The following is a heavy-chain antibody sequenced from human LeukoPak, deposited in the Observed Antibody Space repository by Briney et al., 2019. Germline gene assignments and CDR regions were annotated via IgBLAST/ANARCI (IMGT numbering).Heavy chain of an antibody. CDR2: IIPIFGTT. J-gene: IGHJ4*02. CDR3: ARDLVPYGSGNSMGD. V-gene: IGHV1-69*13. Sequence: SVKVSCKASGGTLSSHAISWVRQASGQGLEWMGGIIPIFGTTNYAQKFQGRVTISADESTNTAYMELSSLRSEDTAVYYCARDLVPYGSGNSMGDWGQGTLVTVSS. D-gene: IGHD3-10*01. CDR1: GGTLSSHA.